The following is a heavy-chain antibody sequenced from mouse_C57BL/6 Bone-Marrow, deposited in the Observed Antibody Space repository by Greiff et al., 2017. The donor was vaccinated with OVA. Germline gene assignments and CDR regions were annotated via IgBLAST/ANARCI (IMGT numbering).Heavy chain of an antibody. J-gene: IGHJ3*01. V-gene: IGHV2-6*01. CDR3: ASHLLLQGAWFAY. CDR2: IWGVGST. Sequence: VKLMESGPGLVAPSQSLSITCTVSGFSLTSYGVDWVRQSPGKGLEWLGVIWGVGSTNYNSALESRLSISKDNSKSQVFLKMNSLQTDDTAMYYCASHLLLQGAWFAYWGQGTLVTVSA. D-gene: IGHD1-1*01. CDR1: GFSLTSYG.